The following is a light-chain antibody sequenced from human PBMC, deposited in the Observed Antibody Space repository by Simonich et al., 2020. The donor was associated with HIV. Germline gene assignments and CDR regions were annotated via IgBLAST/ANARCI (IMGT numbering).Light chain of an antibody. CDR3: YSTDSSDNHRV. Sequence: SHALTQPPSVLASPGQTARITYSGDALPKKYAYWYQQKSGQAPVLVIYDDSKRPSGIPEGFSGSSSGTMATLTISGAQVEDEADYYCYSTDSSDNHRVFGGGTKLTVL. CDR1: ALPKKY. J-gene: IGLJ2*01. V-gene: IGLV3-10*01. CDR2: DDS.